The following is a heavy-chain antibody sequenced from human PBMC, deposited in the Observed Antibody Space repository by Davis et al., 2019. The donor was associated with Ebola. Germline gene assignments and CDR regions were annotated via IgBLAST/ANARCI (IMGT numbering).Heavy chain of an antibody. CDR3: TRAQQLDDY. D-gene: IGHD6-13*01. CDR2: IRNKANSYAT. Sequence: GESLKISCAASGFTFSGSAMHWVRQASGKGLEWVGRIRNKANSYATAYAASVKGRFTISRDDSKNTAYLQMNSLKTEDTAVYYCTRAQQLDDYWGQGTLVTVSS. J-gene: IGHJ4*02. CDR1: GFTFSGSA. V-gene: IGHV3-73*01.